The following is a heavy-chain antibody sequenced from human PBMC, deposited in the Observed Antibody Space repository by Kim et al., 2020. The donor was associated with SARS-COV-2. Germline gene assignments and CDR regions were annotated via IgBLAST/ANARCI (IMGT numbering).Heavy chain of an antibody. D-gene: IGHD2-15*01. CDR1: GFTFSSYS. Sequence: GGSLRLSCAASGFTFSSYSMNWVRQAPGKGLEWVSSISSSSSYIYYADSVKGRFTISRDNAKNSLYLQMNSLRAEDTAVYYCARRGYCSGGSCYSGAFDIWGQGTMVTVSS. CDR2: ISSSSSYI. CDR3: ARRGYCSGGSCYSGAFDI. V-gene: IGHV3-21*01. J-gene: IGHJ3*02.